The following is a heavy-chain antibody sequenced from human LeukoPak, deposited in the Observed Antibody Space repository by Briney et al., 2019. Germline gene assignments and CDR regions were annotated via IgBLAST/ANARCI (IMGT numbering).Heavy chain of an antibody. CDR1: GVSISSYY. J-gene: IGHJ2*01. D-gene: IGHD6-13*01. Sequence: SETLSLTCTVSGVSISSYYWTWIRQPPGKGLEWIGYIYYSGSTNYNPSLKSRVTISVDTSKNQFSLKLSSVTAADTAVYYCARVYYSSSYDYWYFDLWGRGTPVTVS. V-gene: IGHV4-59*01. CDR3: ARVYYSSSYDYWYFDL. CDR2: IYYSGST.